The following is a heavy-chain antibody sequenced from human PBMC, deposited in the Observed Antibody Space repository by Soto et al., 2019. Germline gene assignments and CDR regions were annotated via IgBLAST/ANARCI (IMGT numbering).Heavy chain of an antibody. CDR2: ISDDGSNK. D-gene: IGHD3-3*01. CDR1: GFTFSNYG. V-gene: IGHV3-30*18. CDR3: TKRRNVLRFLEWSSGMEV. Sequence: LRLSCAASGFTFSNYGMHWVRQAPGKGLEWVAFISDDGSNKYYADSMKGRFTMSRDNSKRTLYLQMSSLRVEDTAVYYCTKRRNVLRFLEWSSGMEVWGQGTTVTVS. J-gene: IGHJ6*02.